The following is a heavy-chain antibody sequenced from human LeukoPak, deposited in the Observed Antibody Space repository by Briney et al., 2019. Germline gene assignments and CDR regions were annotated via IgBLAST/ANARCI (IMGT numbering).Heavy chain of an antibody. CDR3: AREGAAANYYGMDV. Sequence: SRGSLRLSCAASGFTFSSYWMSWVRQAPGKGLEWVANIKQDGSEKYYVDSVKGRFTISRDNAKNSLYLQMNSLRAEDTAVYYCAREGAAANYYGMDVWGQGTTVTVSS. CDR1: GFTFSSYW. D-gene: IGHD6-13*01. J-gene: IGHJ6*02. V-gene: IGHV3-7*01. CDR2: IKQDGSEK.